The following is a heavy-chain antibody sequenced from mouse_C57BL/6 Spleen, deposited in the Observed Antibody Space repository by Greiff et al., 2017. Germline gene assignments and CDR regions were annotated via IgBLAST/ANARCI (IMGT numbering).Heavy chain of an antibody. CDR3: ANRWLLRYYFDY. J-gene: IGHJ2*01. CDR2: INPNNGGT. CDR1: GYTFTDYY. Sequence: EVQLQQSGPELVKPGASVKISCKASGYTFTDYYMNWVKQSHGKSLEWIGDINPNNGGTSYNQKFKGKATLTVDKSSSTAYMELRSLTSEDSAVYYCANRWLLRYYFDYWGQGTTLTVSS. V-gene: IGHV1-26*01. D-gene: IGHD2-3*01.